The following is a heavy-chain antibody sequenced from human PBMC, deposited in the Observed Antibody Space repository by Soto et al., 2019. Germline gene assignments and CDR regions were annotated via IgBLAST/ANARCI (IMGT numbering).Heavy chain of an antibody. Sequence: QVQLVESGGGVVQPGRSLRLSCAASGFTFSSYGMHWVRQAPGKGLEWVAVISYDGSNKYYADSVKGRFTISRDNSKNTLYLQMNSLRAEDTAVYYCAKDHDSNYFDYWGQGTLVTVSS. D-gene: IGHD4-4*01. CDR1: GFTFSSYG. V-gene: IGHV3-30*18. CDR3: AKDHDSNYFDY. CDR2: ISYDGSNK. J-gene: IGHJ4*02.